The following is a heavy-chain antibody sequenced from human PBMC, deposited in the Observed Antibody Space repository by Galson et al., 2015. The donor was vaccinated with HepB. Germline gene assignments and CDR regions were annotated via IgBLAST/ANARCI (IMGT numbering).Heavy chain of an antibody. J-gene: IGHJ6*02. Sequence: SLRLSCAASGFTFSSYAMSWVRQAPGKGLEWVSTIRGSGGSTHYADSVKGRFTISRDNSKNTVYLKMNSLRAEDTAVYYCAKDASYFYGLDVWGQGTTVTVSS. CDR3: AKDASYFYGLDV. CDR1: GFTFSSYA. CDR2: IRGSGGST. V-gene: IGHV3-23*01.